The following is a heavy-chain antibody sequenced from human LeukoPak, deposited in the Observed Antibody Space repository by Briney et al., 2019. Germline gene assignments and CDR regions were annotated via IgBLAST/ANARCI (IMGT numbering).Heavy chain of an antibody. CDR2: VTADGTNT. J-gene: IGHJ4*02. CDR1: GFSFSTYW. Sequence: GGSLRLSCAASGFSFSTYWMSWVRRAPGKGLEWVSSVTADGTNTHFADSVKGRFTISRDNSKNTLYLHMNSLRVDDTAVYFCAYYDSSGYYYGRLRYWGQGTPVTVSS. D-gene: IGHD3-22*01. CDR3: AYYDSSGYYYGRLRY. V-gene: IGHV3-23*01.